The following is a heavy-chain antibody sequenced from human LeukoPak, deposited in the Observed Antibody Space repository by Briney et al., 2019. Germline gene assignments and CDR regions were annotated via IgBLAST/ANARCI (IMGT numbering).Heavy chain of an antibody. CDR2: IYTSGST. J-gene: IGHJ3*02. D-gene: IGHD3-10*01. Sequence: SETLSLTCTVSGGSISSYYWSWIRQPAGKGLEWIGRIYTSGSTNYNPSLKSRVTMSVDTSKNQFSLKLSSVTAADTAVYYCARDYYGSGSFPFDIWGQGTMVTVSS. V-gene: IGHV4-4*07. CDR1: GGSISSYY. CDR3: ARDYYGSGSFPFDI.